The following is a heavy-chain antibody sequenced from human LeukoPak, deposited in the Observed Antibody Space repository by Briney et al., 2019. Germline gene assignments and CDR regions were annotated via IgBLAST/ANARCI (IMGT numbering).Heavy chain of an antibody. Sequence: SVKVSCKASGGTFSSYAISWVRQAPGQGLEWMGGIIPIFGTANYAQKCQGRVTITADESTSTAYRELSSLRSEDTAVYYGASVNLGYFDYWGQGTLVTVSS. V-gene: IGHV1-69*01. J-gene: IGHJ4*02. CDR2: IIPIFGTA. CDR3: ASVNLGYFDY. D-gene: IGHD7-27*01. CDR1: GGTFSSYA.